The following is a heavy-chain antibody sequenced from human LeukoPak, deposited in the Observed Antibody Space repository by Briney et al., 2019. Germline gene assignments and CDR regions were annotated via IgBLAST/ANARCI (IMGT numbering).Heavy chain of an antibody. CDR2: ISSNGGIT. J-gene: IGHJ4*02. D-gene: IGHD3-9*01. V-gene: IGHV3-64*01. Sequence: GGSLRLSCAASGCTFSSSAMHWVRQAPGKGLEYVSGISSNGGITYYANSVKGRFTISRDNSKNTLFLQMGSLRAEDMAVYYCARGNTLTGYSPYWGQGTLVTVSS. CDR1: GCTFSSSA. CDR3: ARGNTLTGYSPY.